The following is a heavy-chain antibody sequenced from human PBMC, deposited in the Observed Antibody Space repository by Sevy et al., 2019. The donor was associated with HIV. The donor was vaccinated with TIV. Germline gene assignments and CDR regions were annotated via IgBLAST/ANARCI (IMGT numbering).Heavy chain of an antibody. CDR3: AIDRITYYYDSSGYYPSGYGMDV. CDR1: GFNVSSNY. J-gene: IGHJ6*02. V-gene: IGHV3-53*01. CDR2: IYSGTNT. D-gene: IGHD3-22*01. Sequence: GGSLRLSCAASGFNVSSNYMNWVRQAPGKGLEWVSVIYSGTNTYYADSVKGRFTISRDTSKNTLYLQMNSLRAEDTAVYYCAIDRITYYYDSSGYYPSGYGMDVWGQGTTVTVSS.